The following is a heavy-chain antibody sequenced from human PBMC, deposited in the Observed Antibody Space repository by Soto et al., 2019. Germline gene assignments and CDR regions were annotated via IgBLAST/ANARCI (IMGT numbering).Heavy chain of an antibody. J-gene: IGHJ4*02. V-gene: IGHV4-34*01. CDR2: INHSGST. CDR1: GGSFSGYY. CDR3: ARGWYYSGSGSPTEYNDDY. D-gene: IGHD3-10*01. Sequence: SETLSLTCAVYGGSFSGYYWSWIHQPPGKGLEWIGEINHSGSTNYNPSLKSRVTISVDTSKNQFSLKLSSVTAADTAVYYCARGWYYSGSGSPTEYNDDYWGQGTLVTVYS.